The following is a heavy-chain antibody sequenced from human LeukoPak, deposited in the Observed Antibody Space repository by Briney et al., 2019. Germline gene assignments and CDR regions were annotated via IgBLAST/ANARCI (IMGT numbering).Heavy chain of an antibody. Sequence: GGSLRLSCAASGFTFDDYTMHWVRQAPGKGLEWVSLIVGMVVAHYAESVKGRFTISRDNSKNSLYLQMNSLRTEDTALYYCAKDGKMATISWTSFDYWGQGTLVTVSS. J-gene: IGHJ4*02. CDR3: AKDGKMATISWTSFDY. V-gene: IGHV3-43*01. CDR1: GFTFDDYT. D-gene: IGHD5-24*01. CDR2: IVGMVVA.